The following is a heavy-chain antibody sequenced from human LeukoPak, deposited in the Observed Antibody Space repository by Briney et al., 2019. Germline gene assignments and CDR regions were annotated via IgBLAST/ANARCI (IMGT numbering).Heavy chain of an antibody. J-gene: IGHJ4*02. CDR2: ISSSGSTI. CDR1: GFTFSSYE. V-gene: IGHV3-48*03. D-gene: IGHD3-16*01. Sequence: GGSLRLSCVASGFTFSSYEMNWVRQAPGKGLEWVSYISSSGSTIYYADSVKGRFTISRDNSKNTLYLQMNSLRAEDTAVYYCAKDHALVTFGGAYDYWGQGTLVTVSS. CDR3: AKDHALVTFGGAYDY.